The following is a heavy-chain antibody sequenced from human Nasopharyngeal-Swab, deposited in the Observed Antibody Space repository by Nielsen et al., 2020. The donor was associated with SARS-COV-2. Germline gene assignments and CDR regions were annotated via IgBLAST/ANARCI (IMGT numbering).Heavy chain of an antibody. D-gene: IGHD6-19*01. CDR3: ATLGEVSGLDY. Sequence: SLKVSCKTSGGTFSRHAIHWVRQAPGQGLEWMGGIIPVLRTTKYAPKFQGRVSITADESTSTAYMELSSLRSEDTALFYCATLGEVSGLDYWGQGSLVTVSS. V-gene: IGHV1-69*13. CDR1: GGTFSRHA. CDR2: IIPVLRTT. J-gene: IGHJ4*02.